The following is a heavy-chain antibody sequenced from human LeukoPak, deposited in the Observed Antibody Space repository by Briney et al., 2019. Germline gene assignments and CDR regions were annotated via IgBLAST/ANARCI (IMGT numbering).Heavy chain of an antibody. CDR1: GGSFSGYY. CDR2: INHSGST. Sequence: SETLSLTCAVYGGSFSGYYWSWIRQPPGKGLEWIGEINHSGSTNYNPSLKSRVTISVDTSKNQFSLKLSSVTAADTAVYYCARVGDDASDIWGQGTMVTVSS. J-gene: IGHJ3*02. D-gene: IGHD1-26*01. CDR3: ARVGDDASDI. V-gene: IGHV4-34*01.